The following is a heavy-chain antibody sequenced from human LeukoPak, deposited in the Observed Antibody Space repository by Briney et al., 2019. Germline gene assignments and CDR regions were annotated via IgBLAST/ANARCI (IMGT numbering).Heavy chain of an antibody. CDR3: ARETRSSQAPYFFDF. Sequence: PERSLRLSCAASGFIFSNYAMHWVRQAPGKGLEWVAVMSSDGGHKYYADSAKGRFTISRDNSKTTLFLQMNSLRGEDTAAYYCARETRSSQAPYFFDFWGQGTLVTVSS. CDR1: GFIFSNYA. J-gene: IGHJ4*02. D-gene: IGHD6-13*01. CDR2: MSSDGGHK. V-gene: IGHV3-30-3*01.